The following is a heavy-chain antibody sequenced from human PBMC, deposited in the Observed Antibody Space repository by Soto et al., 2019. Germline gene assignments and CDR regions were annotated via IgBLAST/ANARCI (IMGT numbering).Heavy chain of an antibody. CDR1: GYSFTSYG. Sequence: QVQLVQSGAEVKNPGASVKVSCKASGYSFTSYGITWVRQAPGQGLEWMGWISGYNGKTNYPQKFQDRVTMTTDTSTTTAHMDLRSLTSDDTGVYSCARDRSNSGSWGQGTLFTVSS. V-gene: IGHV1-18*01. D-gene: IGHD6-13*01. CDR2: ISGYNGKT. J-gene: IGHJ4*02. CDR3: ARDRSNSGS.